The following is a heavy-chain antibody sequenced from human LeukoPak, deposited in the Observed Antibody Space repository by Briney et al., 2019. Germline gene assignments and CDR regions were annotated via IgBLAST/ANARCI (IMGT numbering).Heavy chain of an antibody. CDR3: ARAGPLEYVDTAMAL. V-gene: IGHV1-2*02. CDR1: GGTFSSYA. Sequence: GASVKVSCKASGGTFSSYAISWVRQAPGQGLEWMGWVNPNSGATNYAQEFQVRVTMTRDTSISTAYMELSRLRSDDTAVYYCARAGPLEYVDTAMALWGQGTLVTVSS. CDR2: VNPNSGAT. D-gene: IGHD5-18*01. J-gene: IGHJ4*02.